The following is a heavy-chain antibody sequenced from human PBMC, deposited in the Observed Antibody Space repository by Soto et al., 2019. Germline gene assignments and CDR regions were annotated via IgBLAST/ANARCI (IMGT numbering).Heavy chain of an antibody. V-gene: IGHV2-5*01. CDR1: GFSLSTSGVG. J-gene: IGHJ4*02. CDR3: AHRRGADYKGCFHY. Sequence: QITLKESGPTLVKPTQTLTLTCTFSGFSLSTSGVGVGWIRQPPGKALEWLALIYWSDEKRYSPSLSSRLTITKDTSKNQVVLTMTNMDLVDTATYYCAHRRGADYKGCFHYWGQGTLVTVSS. CDR2: IYWSDEK. D-gene: IGHD4-4*01.